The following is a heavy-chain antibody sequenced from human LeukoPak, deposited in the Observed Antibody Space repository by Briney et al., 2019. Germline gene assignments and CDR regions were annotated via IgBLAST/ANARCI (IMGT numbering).Heavy chain of an antibody. CDR3: ARSRGAVAGWSFDI. CDR2: MYHDGYT. J-gene: IGHJ3*02. D-gene: IGHD6-19*01. V-gene: IGHV4-4*02. Sequence: PSETLSLTCAVSGGSISNTDHWNWVRQPPGTGLEWIGGMYHDGYTNYNPSLKSRVTMSVDKSKNHFSLKLTSVTAADTAVYYCARSRGAVAGWSFDIWGQGTVVTVSS. CDR1: GGSISNTDH.